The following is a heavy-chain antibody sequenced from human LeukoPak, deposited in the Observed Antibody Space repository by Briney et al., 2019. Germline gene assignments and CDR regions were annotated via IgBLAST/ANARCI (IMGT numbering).Heavy chain of an antibody. Sequence: PSETLSLTCTVSGGSISSYYWSWIRQPPGKGLEWIGYIYYSGSTNYNPSLKSRVTISVDTSKNQFSLKLSSVTAADTAVYYCARLSSGSTVVKEGYFDYWGQGTLVTVSS. V-gene: IGHV4-59*08. CDR3: ARLSSGSTVVKEGYFDY. J-gene: IGHJ4*02. D-gene: IGHD4-23*01. CDR2: IYYSGST. CDR1: GGSISSYY.